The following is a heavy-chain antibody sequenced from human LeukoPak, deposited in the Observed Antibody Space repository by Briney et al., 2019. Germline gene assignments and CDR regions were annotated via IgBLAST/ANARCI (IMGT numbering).Heavy chain of an antibody. J-gene: IGHJ4*02. D-gene: IGHD3-3*02. CDR1: GFTFSSYW. CDR2: ISSDGSST. CDR3: AIALPPSINTPWK. V-gene: IGHV3-74*01. Sequence: PGGSLRLSCAASGFTFSSYWMHWVRQAPGKGLVWVSRISSDGSSTSYADSVKGRLTISRDNAKNALYLQMNSLRAEDTAVCYCAIALPPSINTPWKWGQGTLVTVSS.